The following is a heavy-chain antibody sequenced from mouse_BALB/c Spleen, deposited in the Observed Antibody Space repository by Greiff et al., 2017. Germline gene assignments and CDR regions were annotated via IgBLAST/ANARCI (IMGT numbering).Heavy chain of an antibody. CDR2: ISSGSSTI. Sequence: EVHLVESGGGLVQPGGSRKLSCAASGFTFSSFGMHWVRQAPEKGLEWVAYISSGSSTIYYADTVKGRFTISRDNPKNTLFLQMTSLRSEDTAMYYCASYYYGSGGYAMDYWGQGTSVTVSS. J-gene: IGHJ4*01. CDR3: ASYYYGSGGYAMDY. D-gene: IGHD1-1*01. CDR1: GFTFSSFG. V-gene: IGHV5-17*02.